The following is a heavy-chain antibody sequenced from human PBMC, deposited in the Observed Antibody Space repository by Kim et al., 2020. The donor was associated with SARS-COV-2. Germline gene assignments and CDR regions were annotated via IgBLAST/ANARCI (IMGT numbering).Heavy chain of an antibody. Sequence: GGSLRLSCAASGFTFSNYAVSWVRQAPGKGLEWVSGISGSGDTTYYADSVKGRFTISRDNSNNTLYLQVNSLRAEDTAVYSCAKETYYDSSDKGAFDLWGQGTMVTVSS. CDR3: AKETYYDSSDKGAFDL. J-gene: IGHJ3*01. CDR1: GFTFSNYA. D-gene: IGHD3-22*01. CDR2: ISGSGDTT. V-gene: IGHV3-23*01.